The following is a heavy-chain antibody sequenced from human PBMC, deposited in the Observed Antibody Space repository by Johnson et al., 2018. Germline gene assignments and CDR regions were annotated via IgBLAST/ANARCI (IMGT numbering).Heavy chain of an antibody. CDR1: GYTFTSYD. Sequence: QVQLVESGAEVKKPGASVKVSCKASGYTFTSYDINWVRQATGQGLEWMGWMNPNSGNTGYAQKFQGRVTMTRNTSISTAYMELSSLRSEDTAVDYCARGLGGSYYYYMDVWGKGPTVTVSS. CDR3: ARGLGGSYYYYMDV. D-gene: IGHD3-16*01. V-gene: IGHV1-8*01. J-gene: IGHJ6*03. CDR2: MNPNSGNT.